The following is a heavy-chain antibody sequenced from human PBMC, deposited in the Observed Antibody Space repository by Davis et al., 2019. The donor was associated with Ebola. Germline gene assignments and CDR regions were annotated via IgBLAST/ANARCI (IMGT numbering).Heavy chain of an antibody. CDR2: IFSNDEK. V-gene: IGHV2-26*01. D-gene: IGHD3-16*02. CDR3: ARSFPYDYVWGSYRYHYWFDP. Sequence: SGPTLVKPTETLTLTCTVSGFSLSNARMGVSWIRQPPGKALEWLAHIFSNDEKSYSTSLKSRLTISKDTSKSQVVLTMTNMDPVDTATYYCARSFPYDYVWGSYRYHYWFDPWGQGTLVTVSS. J-gene: IGHJ5*02. CDR1: GFSLSNARMG.